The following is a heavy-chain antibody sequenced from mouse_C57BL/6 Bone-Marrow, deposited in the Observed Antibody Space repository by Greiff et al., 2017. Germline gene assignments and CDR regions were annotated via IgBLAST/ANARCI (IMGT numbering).Heavy chain of an antibody. V-gene: IGHV1-4*01. CDR1: GYTFTSYT. J-gene: IGHJ2*01. D-gene: IGHD3-2*02. CDR2: INPSSGYT. Sequence: VKLMESGAELARPGASVKMSCKASGYTFTSYTMHWVKQRPGQGLEWIGYINPSSGYTKYNQKFKDKATLTADKSSSTAYMQLSSLTSEDSAVYYCASATSSGYYFDYWGQGTTLTVSS. CDR3: ASATSSGYYFDY.